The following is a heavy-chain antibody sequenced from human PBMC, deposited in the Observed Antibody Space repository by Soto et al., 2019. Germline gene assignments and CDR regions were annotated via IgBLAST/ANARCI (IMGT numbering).Heavy chain of an antibody. D-gene: IGHD3-10*01. V-gene: IGHV3-53*04. J-gene: IGHJ3*02. Sequence: GGSLRLSCAASGFTVSSNDMSWVRQAPGKGLEWVSVIYSGGSTYYADSVKGRFTISRHNSKNTLYLQMNSLRAEDTAVYYCARDKRQFAYYGSGYAFDIWGQGTMVTVSS. CDR1: GFTVSSND. CDR3: ARDKRQFAYYGSGYAFDI. CDR2: IYSGGST.